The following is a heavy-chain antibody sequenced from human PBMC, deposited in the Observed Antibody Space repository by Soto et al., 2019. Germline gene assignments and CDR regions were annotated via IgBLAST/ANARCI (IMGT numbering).Heavy chain of an antibody. V-gene: IGHV3-13*01. CDR2: IGTAGDT. D-gene: IGHD3-3*01. J-gene: IGHJ3*02. CDR1: GFTFSSYD. CDR3: ARSRSGYYSDAFDI. Sequence: GGSLRLSCAASGFTFSSYDMHWVRQATGKGLEWVSAIGTAGDTYYPGSVKGRFTISRENAKNSLYLQMNSLRAGDTAVYYCARSRSGYYSDAFDIWGQGTMVTVSS.